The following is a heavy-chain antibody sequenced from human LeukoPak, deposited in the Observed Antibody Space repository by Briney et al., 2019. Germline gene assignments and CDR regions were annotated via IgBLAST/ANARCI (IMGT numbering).Heavy chain of an antibody. D-gene: IGHD5-18*01. V-gene: IGHV3-21*01. CDR3: ARLVWDTTMADGDIDS. J-gene: IGHJ4*02. CDR1: GFTFSSYS. CDR2: ISSVSTYI. Sequence: NRGGSLRLSCAASGFTFSSYSMNWLRQAPAKGLHWVSSISSVSTYIYSADSVTGRFTISRDNAKNSLYLQMNSLRAEDTAMYYCARLVWDTTMADGDIDSWGQGTLLILSS.